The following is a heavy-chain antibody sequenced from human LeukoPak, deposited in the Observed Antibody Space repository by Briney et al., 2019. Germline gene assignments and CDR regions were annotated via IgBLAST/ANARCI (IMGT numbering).Heavy chain of an antibody. Sequence: GESLKISCKGSGFSFTGHWIGWVRQLPGKGLEWMGIIYGGDSDTRYSPSFQGQVTISADKSITTAYLQWSSLKTSGTAVYYCARPPAAADTLSNWYFDLWGRGTLVTVSS. V-gene: IGHV5-51*01. CDR1: GFSFTGHW. D-gene: IGHD6-13*01. CDR3: ARPPAAADTLSNWYFDL. CDR2: IYGGDSDT. J-gene: IGHJ2*01.